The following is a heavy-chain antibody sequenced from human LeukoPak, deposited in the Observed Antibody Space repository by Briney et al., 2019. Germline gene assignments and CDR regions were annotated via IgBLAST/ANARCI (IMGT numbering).Heavy chain of an antibody. CDR3: ATIHDYYGSVY. V-gene: IGHV4-59*01. Sequence: PSETLSLTCAVYGGSISSYYWSWIRQPPGKGLEWIGYIYYSGSTNYNPSLKSRVTISVDTSKNQFSLKLSSVTAADTAVYYCATIHDYYGSVYWGQGTLVTVSS. CDR2: IYYSGST. D-gene: IGHD3-10*01. CDR1: GGSISSYY. J-gene: IGHJ4*02.